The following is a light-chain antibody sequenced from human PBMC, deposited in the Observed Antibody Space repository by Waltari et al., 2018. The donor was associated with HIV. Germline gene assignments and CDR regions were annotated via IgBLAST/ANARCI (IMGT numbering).Light chain of an antibody. CDR1: SSNIGNNY. V-gene: IGLV1-51*01. J-gene: IGLJ3*02. Sequence: QSVLTQPPSVSAAPGHKVVISCSGGSSNIGNNYVSWFQQLPRTAPKFIIYDNNKRPSGIPDRFSGSRSGTSDNLSITGLQSGDEADYYCGTWDTSLSAGVFGGGTKVTVL. CDR2: DNN. CDR3: GTWDTSLSAGV.